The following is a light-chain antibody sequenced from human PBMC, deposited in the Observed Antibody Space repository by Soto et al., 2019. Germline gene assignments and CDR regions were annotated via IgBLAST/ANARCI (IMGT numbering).Light chain of an antibody. J-gene: IGKJ1*01. CDR2: GAS. V-gene: IGKV3-20*01. Sequence: EIVLTQSPGTLSLSPGERATLSCRASQSVSSSYLAWYQQKPGQAHRLLIYGASSRATCIPDRFSGSGCGADFTLTISRLEPDGFAVYYCQQYGSVRAFGQGTKVEIE. CDR1: QSVSSSY. CDR3: QQYGSVRA.